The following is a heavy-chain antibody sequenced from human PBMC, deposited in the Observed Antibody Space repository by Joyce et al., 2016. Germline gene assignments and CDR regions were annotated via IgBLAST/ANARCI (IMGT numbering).Heavy chain of an antibody. D-gene: IGHD6-19*01. CDR2: IYWDDDN. J-gene: IGHJ4*02. CDR1: GFSLSTSAVG. CDR3: AHSSGWTIDY. V-gene: IGHV2-5*02. Sequence: QITLEESGPTLVKPTQTLTLTCTFSGFSLSTSAVGVHWIRQPPGKALEWLALIYWDDDNRYSPSLKSRLTITKDTSKNQVVLTMTYMDPVDTATYYCAHSSGWTIDYWGQGSRVTVSS.